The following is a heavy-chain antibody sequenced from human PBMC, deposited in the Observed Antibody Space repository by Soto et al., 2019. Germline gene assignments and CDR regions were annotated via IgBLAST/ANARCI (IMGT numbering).Heavy chain of an antibody. CDR3: AATPRGVAGPLLYYYYYGMDV. J-gene: IGHJ6*02. Sequence: WASVKVSCKASGFTFTSSAVQWVRQARGQRLEWIGWIVVGSGNTNYAQKFQERVTITRDMSTSTAYMELSSLRSEDTAVYYCAATPRGVAGPLLYYYYYGMDVWGQGTTVTVSS. CDR2: IVVGSGNT. V-gene: IGHV1-58*01. D-gene: IGHD6-19*01. CDR1: GFTFTSSA.